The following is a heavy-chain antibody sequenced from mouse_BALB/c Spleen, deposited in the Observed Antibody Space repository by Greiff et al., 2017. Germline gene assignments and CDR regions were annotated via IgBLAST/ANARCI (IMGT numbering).Heavy chain of an antibody. Sequence: EVQLVESGGGLVKPGGSLKLSCAASGFTFSSSAMSWVRQTPEKRLEWVASISSGGSTYYPDSVKGRFTISRDNARKILYLQMSSLRSEDTAMYYCASYDYDWFAYWGQGTLVTVSA. CDR3: ASYDYDWFAY. J-gene: IGHJ3*01. CDR1: GFTFSSSA. CDR2: ISSGGST. D-gene: IGHD2-4*01. V-gene: IGHV5-6-5*01.